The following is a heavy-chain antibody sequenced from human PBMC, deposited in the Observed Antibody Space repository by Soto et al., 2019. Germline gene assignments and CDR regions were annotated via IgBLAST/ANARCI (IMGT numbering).Heavy chain of an antibody. CDR2: FTSSRSYI. V-gene: IGHV3-21*01. D-gene: IGHD6-13*01. J-gene: IGHJ4*02. CDR1: GFTFSSYS. Sequence: EVKLVESGGGLVKPGGSLSLSCAASGFTFSSYSLYWVRQAPGTGLEWVSSFTSSRSYIYYADSVKGPFTISRDNAQNSLYQQMNSLRAEDTAVYDGARARWYSDYWGQGTLVTVAS. CDR3: ARARWYSDY.